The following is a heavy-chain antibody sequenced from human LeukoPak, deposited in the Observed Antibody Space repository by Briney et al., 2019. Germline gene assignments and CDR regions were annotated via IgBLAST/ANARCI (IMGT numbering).Heavy chain of an antibody. Sequence: SETLSLTCAVYGGSFSGYYWSWIRQPPGKGLEWIGEINHSGSTNYNPSLKSRVTISVDTSKNQFSLKLSSVTAADTAVYYCARGYYDSSGYYQSPIFDYWGQGTLVTVSS. CDR1: GGSFSGYY. V-gene: IGHV4-34*01. D-gene: IGHD3-22*01. CDR3: ARGYYDSSGYYQSPIFDY. CDR2: INHSGST. J-gene: IGHJ4*02.